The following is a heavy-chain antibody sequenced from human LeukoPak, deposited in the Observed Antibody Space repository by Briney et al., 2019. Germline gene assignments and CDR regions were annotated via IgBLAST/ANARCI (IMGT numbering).Heavy chain of an antibody. D-gene: IGHD3-22*01. V-gene: IGHV3-74*03. CDR2: IDNAGSIT. J-gene: IGHJ4*02. Sequence: GGSLRLSCAASGFTFSNYWIHWVRQAPGKGLVWVSRIDNAGSITTYADPVKGRFTISRDNAENTLYLQMNSLRVEDTAVYYCVRSAFHAGSGNYYDYWGQGTLVTVSS. CDR1: GFTFSNYW. CDR3: VRSAFHAGSGNYYDY.